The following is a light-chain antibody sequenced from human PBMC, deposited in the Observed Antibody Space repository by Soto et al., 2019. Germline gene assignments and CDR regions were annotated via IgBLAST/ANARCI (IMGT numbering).Light chain of an antibody. V-gene: IGLV2-14*01. CDR2: EVS. J-gene: IGLJ1*01. Sequence: QSVVAQPASVSGSPGQSITISCTGTSSDVGGYNYVSWYQQHPGKAPKLMIYEVSNRPSGVSNRFSGSKSGNTASLTISGLQAQDEADYYCSSYTSSSTRVFGTGTTVTVL. CDR3: SSYTSSSTRV. CDR1: SSDVGGYNY.